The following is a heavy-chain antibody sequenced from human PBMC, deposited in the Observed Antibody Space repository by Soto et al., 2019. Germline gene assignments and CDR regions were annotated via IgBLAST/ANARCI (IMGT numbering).Heavy chain of an antibody. CDR1: GGSFSGYY. CDR3: ARYDILTGYSYCFDY. J-gene: IGHJ4*02. Sequence: SETLSLTCAVYGGSFSGYYWSWIRQPPGKGLEWIGEINHSGSTNYNPSLKSRVTISVDTSKNQFSLKLSSVTAADTAVYYCARYDILTGYSYCFDYWGQGTLVTV. CDR2: INHSGST. V-gene: IGHV4-34*01. D-gene: IGHD3-9*01.